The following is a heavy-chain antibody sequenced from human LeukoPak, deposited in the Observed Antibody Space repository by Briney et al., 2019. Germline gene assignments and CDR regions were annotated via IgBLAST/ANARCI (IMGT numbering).Heavy chain of an antibody. D-gene: IGHD6-6*01. CDR1: GFTNSSYP. CDR2: ISGSGGST. J-gene: IGHJ4*02. CDR3: AKGVGSSSSDY. V-gene: IGHV3-23*01. Sequence: PGASLRNSCATSGFTNSSYPMSWLRKAPGKGLEWVSAISGSGGSTYYADSVKGRFTISRDNSKNTLYLQMNSLRAEDTAVYYCAKGVGSSSSDYWGQGTLVTVSS.